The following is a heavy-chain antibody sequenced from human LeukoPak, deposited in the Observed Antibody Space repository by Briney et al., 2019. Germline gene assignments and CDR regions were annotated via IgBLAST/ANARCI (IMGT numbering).Heavy chain of an antibody. V-gene: IGHV4-59*01. CDR3: ARHLYGDYYYYGMDV. CDR1: GGSIGSYY. CDR2: ISESGST. D-gene: IGHD4-17*01. Sequence: SETLSLTCTVSGGSIGSYYWSWIRQPPGKGLEWIGYISESGSTNSNPSLKSRVTISVDTSKNQFSLKLSSVTAADTAVYYCARHLYGDYYYYGMDVWGQGTTVTVSS. J-gene: IGHJ6*02.